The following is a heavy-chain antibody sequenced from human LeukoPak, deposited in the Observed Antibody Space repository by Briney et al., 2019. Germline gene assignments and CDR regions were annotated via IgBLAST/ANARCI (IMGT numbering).Heavy chain of an antibody. J-gene: IGHJ6*03. CDR1: GGSFSGYY. V-gene: IGHV4-34*01. Sequence: SETLSLTCAVYGGSFSGYYWSWIRQPPGKGLEWIGEINHSGSTNYNPSLKSRVTISVDTSKNQFSLKLSSVTAADTTVYYCARQNFYRYCRSTSCYRPYYYYYMDVWGKGTTVTVSS. CDR3: ARQNFYRYCRSTSCYRPYYYYYMDV. CDR2: INHSGST. D-gene: IGHD2-2*01.